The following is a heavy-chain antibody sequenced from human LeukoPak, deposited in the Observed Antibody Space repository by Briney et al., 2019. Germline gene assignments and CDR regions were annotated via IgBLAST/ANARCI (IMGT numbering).Heavy chain of an antibody. CDR1: GGSFSGYY. CDR3: ARGSGGSERRYFDY. CDR2: INHSGST. V-gene: IGHV4-34*01. J-gene: IGHJ4*02. D-gene: IGHD3-16*01. Sequence: PSETLSLTCAVYGGSFSGYYWSWIRQPPGKGLEWIGEINHSGSTNYNPSLKSRVTISVDTFKNQFSLKLSSVTAADTAVYYCARGSGGSERRYFDYWGQGTLVTVSS.